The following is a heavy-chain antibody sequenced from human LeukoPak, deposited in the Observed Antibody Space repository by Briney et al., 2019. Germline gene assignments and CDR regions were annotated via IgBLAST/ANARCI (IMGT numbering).Heavy chain of an antibody. CDR1: GGSISSSTYY. J-gene: IGHJ3*02. Sequence: PSETLSLTCTVSGGSISSSTYYWGWIRQPPGKGLEWIGYIYYSGSTNYNPSLKSRVTISVDTSKNQFSLKLSSVTAADTAVYYCARHLDSSGYEVAFDIWGQGTMVTVSS. V-gene: IGHV4-61*05. D-gene: IGHD3-22*01. CDR3: ARHLDSSGYEVAFDI. CDR2: IYYSGST.